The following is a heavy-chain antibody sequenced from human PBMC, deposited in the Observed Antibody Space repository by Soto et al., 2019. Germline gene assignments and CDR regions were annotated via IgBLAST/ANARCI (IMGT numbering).Heavy chain of an antibody. CDR1: GFTFSSYA. D-gene: IGHD3-22*01. CDR2: ISGSGGST. J-gene: IGHJ4*02. Sequence: HPGGSLRLSCAASGFTFSSYAMSWVRQAPGKGLEWVSTISGSGGSTYYADSVKGRFTISRDNSKNTLYLQMNSLRAEDTAVYYCARDTIVVVIEFDYWGQGTLVTVSS. V-gene: IGHV3-23*01. CDR3: ARDTIVVVIEFDY.